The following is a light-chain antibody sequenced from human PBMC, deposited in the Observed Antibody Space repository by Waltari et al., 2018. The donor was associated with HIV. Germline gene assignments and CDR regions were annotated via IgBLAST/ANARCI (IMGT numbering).Light chain of an antibody. Sequence: DIVMTQSPDSLAVSLGETATINCKYSQSVLYSSDNKNYLAWSQQKPGQPPKLLIYWAATRESGVPDRFSGSGSGTDFTLTISSLQAEDVAVYYCHQYYSAPWTFGQGTKVEI. CDR1: QSVLYSSDNKNY. CDR2: WAA. J-gene: IGKJ1*01. V-gene: IGKV4-1*01. CDR3: HQYYSAPWT.